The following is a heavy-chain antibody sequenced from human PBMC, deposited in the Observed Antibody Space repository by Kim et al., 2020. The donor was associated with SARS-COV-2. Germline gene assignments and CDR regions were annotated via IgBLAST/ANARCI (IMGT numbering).Heavy chain of an antibody. D-gene: IGHD2-21*02. J-gene: IGHJ5*02. CDR3: AKGGGAVADCVNP. V-gene: IGHV3-9*01. Sequence: SVKGRLTIPRDNAKNALYLQLRSLRPEDTAMYYCAKGGGAVADCVNPWGQGTLVTVSS.